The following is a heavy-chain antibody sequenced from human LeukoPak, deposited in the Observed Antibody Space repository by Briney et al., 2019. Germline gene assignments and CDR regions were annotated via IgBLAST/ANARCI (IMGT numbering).Heavy chain of an antibody. V-gene: IGHV4-59*01. CDR1: GGSISSYY. D-gene: IGHD3-10*01. CDR3: ARDGPYYYGSGSYL. J-gene: IGHJ4*02. CDR2: IYYSGST. Sequence: SETLSLTCTVSGGSISSYYWSWIRQPPGKGLEWSGYIYYSGSTNYNPSLKSRVTISVDTSKNQFSLKLSSVTAADTAVYYCARDGPYYYGSGSYLWGQGTLVTVSS.